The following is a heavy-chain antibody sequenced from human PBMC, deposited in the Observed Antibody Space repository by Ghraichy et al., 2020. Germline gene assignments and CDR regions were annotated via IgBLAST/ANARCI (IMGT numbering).Heavy chain of an antibody. CDR2: IKGDGSEK. J-gene: IGHJ4*02. CDR1: GFSISDYW. Sequence: GESLNISCVASGFSISDYWMSWVRQAPGKGLAWVASIKGDGSEKHYVDSVKGRFTISRDNAKNSLFLQMNSLRVEDTAVYSCMRDFLGYWGQGTLVTVSS. CDR3: MRDFLGY. D-gene: IGHD2/OR15-2a*01. V-gene: IGHV3-7*04.